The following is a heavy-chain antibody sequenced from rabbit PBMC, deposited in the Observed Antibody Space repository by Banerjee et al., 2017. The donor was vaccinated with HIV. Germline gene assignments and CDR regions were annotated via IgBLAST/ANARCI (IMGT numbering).Heavy chain of an antibody. CDR1: GVSFSISSY. J-gene: IGHJ4*01. D-gene: IGHD4-2*01. V-gene: IGHV1S40*01. CDR3: ARGDFCFNL. Sequence: QSLEESGGDLVKPGASLTLTCTASGVSFSISSYMCWVRQAPGKGLEWIACIDAGSSGFTYFATWAKGRFTISKTSSTTVTLQMTSLTGADTATYFCARGDFCFNLWGQGTLVTVS. CDR2: IDAGSSGFT.